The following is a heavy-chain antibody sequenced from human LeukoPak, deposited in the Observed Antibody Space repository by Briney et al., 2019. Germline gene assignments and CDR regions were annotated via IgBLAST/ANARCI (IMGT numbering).Heavy chain of an antibody. D-gene: IGHD3-22*01. CDR2: IWYDGSNK. CDR1: GFTFSSYG. Sequence: PGGPLRLSCAASGFTFSSYGMHWVRQAPGKGLEWVAVIWYDGSNKYYADSVKGRFTISRDNSKNTLYLQMNSLRAEDTAVYYCAKELFHYYDSSGYPKGFDYWGQGTLVTVSS. J-gene: IGHJ4*02. V-gene: IGHV3-33*06. CDR3: AKELFHYYDSSGYPKGFDY.